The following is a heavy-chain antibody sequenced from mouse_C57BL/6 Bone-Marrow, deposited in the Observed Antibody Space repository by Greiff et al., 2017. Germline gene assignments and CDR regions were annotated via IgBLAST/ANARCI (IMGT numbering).Heavy chain of an antibody. V-gene: IGHV1-74*01. J-gene: IGHJ3*01. D-gene: IGHD1-1*01. CDR1: GYTFTSYW. CDR3: AIGYYGSRKGFAY. CDR2: IHPSDSDT. Sequence: VQLQQPGAELVKPGASVKVSCKASGYTFTSYWMHWVKQRPGQGLEWIGRIHPSDSDTNYNQKFKGKATLTVDKSSSTAYMQLSSLTSEDSAVYDCAIGYYGSRKGFAYWGQGTLVTVSA.